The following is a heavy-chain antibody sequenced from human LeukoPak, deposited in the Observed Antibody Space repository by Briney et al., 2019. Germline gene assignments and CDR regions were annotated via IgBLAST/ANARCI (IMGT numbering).Heavy chain of an antibody. V-gene: IGHV4-38-2*02. CDR1: GFSISNGYY. CDR2: VYYRGTT. J-gene: IGHJ4*02. CDR3: AREGGDGFHLDY. Sequence: SETLSLTCDVSGFSISNGYYWGWIRQPPGKGLEWIGSVYYRGTTNDNPSLMSRVSMSVDTFKNQFSLRLTSLTAADTAVYFCAREGGDGFHLDYWGRGLLVTVSS. D-gene: IGHD5-24*01.